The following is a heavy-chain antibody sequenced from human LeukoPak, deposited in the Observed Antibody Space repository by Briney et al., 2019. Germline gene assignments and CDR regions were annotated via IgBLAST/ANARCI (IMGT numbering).Heavy chain of an antibody. CDR1: GYTFTSYG. CDR2: ISAYNGNT. D-gene: IGHD2-15*01. J-gene: IGHJ3*02. CDR3: ARDRGLWWELQFGAFDI. Sequence: GASVKVSCKASGYTFTSYGISWVRQAPGQGLEWMGWISAYNGNTNYAQKLQGRVTMTTDTSTSTAYMELRSLRSDDTAVYYCARDRGLWWELQFGAFDIWGQGTMVTVSS. V-gene: IGHV1-18*01.